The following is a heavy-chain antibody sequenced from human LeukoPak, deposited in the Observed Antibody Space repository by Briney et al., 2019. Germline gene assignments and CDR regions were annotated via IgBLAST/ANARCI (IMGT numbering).Heavy chain of an antibody. CDR3: ARGGLLWFGELFY. V-gene: IGHV1-2*02. Sequence: ASVKVSCKASGYTFTGYYMHWVRQAPGQGLEWMGWINPNSGGTNYAQKFQGRVTMTRDTSISTAYMELSRMRSDDTAVYYCARGGLLWFGELFYWGQGTLVTVSS. D-gene: IGHD3-10*01. J-gene: IGHJ4*02. CDR2: INPNSGGT. CDR1: GYTFTGYY.